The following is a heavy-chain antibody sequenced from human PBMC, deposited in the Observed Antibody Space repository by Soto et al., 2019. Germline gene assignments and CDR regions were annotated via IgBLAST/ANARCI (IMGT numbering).Heavy chain of an antibody. CDR3: ARHKICSSTSCYYYYYYMDV. D-gene: IGHD2-2*01. CDR1: GCSISSYY. Sequence: SETLSLTCTVSGCSISSYYWSWIRQPPGKGLEWIGYIYYSGSTNYNPSLKSRVTISVDTSKNQFSLKLSSVTAADTAVYYCARHKICSSTSCYYYYYYMDVWGKGTTVTVSS. J-gene: IGHJ6*03. CDR2: IYYSGST. V-gene: IGHV4-59*08.